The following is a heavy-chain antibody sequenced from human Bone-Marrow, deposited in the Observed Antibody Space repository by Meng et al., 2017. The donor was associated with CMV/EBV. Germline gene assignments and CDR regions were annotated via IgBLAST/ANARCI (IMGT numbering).Heavy chain of an antibody. CDR3: ARAARRDWFDP. CDR2: IIPIFGTA. J-gene: IGHJ5*02. Sequence: SVKVSCKASGYTFTDYYVHWVRQAPGQGLEWMGGIIPIFGTANYAQKFQGRVTITTDESTSTAYMELSSLRSEDTAVYYCARAARRDWFDPWGQGTLVTVSS. D-gene: IGHD6-6*01. V-gene: IGHV1-69*05. CDR1: GYTFTDYY.